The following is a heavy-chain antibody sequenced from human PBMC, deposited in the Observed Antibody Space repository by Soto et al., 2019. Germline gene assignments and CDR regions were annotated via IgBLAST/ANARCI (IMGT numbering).Heavy chain of an antibody. V-gene: IGHV3-23*01. CDR2: ISGSGGST. J-gene: IGHJ6*02. CDR1: GFTFSSYA. Sequence: EVQLLESGGGLVQPGGSLRLSCAASGFTFSSYAMSWVRQAPGKGLEWVSAISGSGGSTYYADSVKGRFTISRDNSKNTLYLQMNSPRAEDTAVYYCAKGAESYYGSGSYQLNDYYYYYGMDVWGQGTTVTVSS. CDR3: AKGAESYYGSGSYQLNDYYYYYGMDV. D-gene: IGHD3-10*01.